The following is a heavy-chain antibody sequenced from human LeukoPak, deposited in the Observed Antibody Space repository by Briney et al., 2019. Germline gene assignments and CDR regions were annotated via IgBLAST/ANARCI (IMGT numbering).Heavy chain of an antibody. CDR3: ARVAGGYFPFDY. CDR1: GYTFTIYY. CDR2: INPSGGST. D-gene: IGHD3-10*01. V-gene: IGHV1-46*01. Sequence: ASVKVSCKASGYTFTIYYMHWVRQAPGQGLEWMGIINPSGGSTSYAQKFQGRVTMTRDTSTSTVYMELSSLRSEDTAVYYCARVAGGYFPFDYWGQGTLVTVSS. J-gene: IGHJ4*02.